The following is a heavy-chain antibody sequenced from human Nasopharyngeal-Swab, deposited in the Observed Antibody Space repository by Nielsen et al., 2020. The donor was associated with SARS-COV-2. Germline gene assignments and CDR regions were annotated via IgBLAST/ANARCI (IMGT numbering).Heavy chain of an antibody. CDR3: AREGEYGAYDGPDY. V-gene: IGHV1-69*10. CDR2: IVPALGLP. J-gene: IGHJ4*02. CDR1: GDTFTNSA. Sequence: SVKVSCKTSGDTFTNSAISWVRQAPGQGLEWMGGIVPALGLPNYAQKFRGRLTISAGRSTTTSYLELSNLRFEDTAIYYCAREGEYGAYDGPDYWGQGTLVTVSS. D-gene: IGHD5-12*01.